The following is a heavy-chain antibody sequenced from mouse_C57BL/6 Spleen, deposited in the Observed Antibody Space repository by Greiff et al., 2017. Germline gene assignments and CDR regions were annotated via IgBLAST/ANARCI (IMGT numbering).Heavy chain of an antibody. J-gene: IGHJ4*01. CDR1: GFSFNTYA. CDR2: IRSKSNNYAT. V-gene: IGHV10-1*01. CDR3: VRGGPYYSNYDAMDY. D-gene: IGHD2-5*01. Sequence: EVQLVESGGGLVQPKGSLKLSCAASGFSFNTYAMNWVRQAPGKGLEWVARIRSKSNNYATYYADSVKDRFTISRDDSESMLYLQMNNLKTEDTAMYYCVRGGPYYSNYDAMDYWGQGTSVTVSS.